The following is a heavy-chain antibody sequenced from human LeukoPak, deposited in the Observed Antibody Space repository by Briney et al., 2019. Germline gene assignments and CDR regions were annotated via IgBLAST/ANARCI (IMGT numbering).Heavy chain of an antibody. CDR1: GFTFHDCA. CDR2: ITGDGGST. Sequence: PGGSLRLSCVASGFTFHDCAMHWVRQAPGKGLEWVSLITGDGGSTYYADSVKGRFTISRDNSKNSLYLQMNSLRTDDTALYYCAKEDYYSGGGYSHPGGYWGQGTLVTVSS. D-gene: IGHD3-22*01. CDR3: AKEDYYSGGGYSHPGGY. V-gene: IGHV3-43*02. J-gene: IGHJ4*02.